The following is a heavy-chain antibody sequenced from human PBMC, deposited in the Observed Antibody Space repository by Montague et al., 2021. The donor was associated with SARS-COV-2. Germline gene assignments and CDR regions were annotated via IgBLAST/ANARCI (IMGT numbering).Heavy chain of an antibody. D-gene: IGHD4-23*01. J-gene: IGHJ4*02. V-gene: IGHV3-74*01. Sequence: SLSLSLAASGFTSSSYWMHWVRKGPGKGLVWVSRINRDGSVRSYADSVRGRFTISRDIAKNTLYLQMDGLRVEDTALYFCASSRTTVESGTAIDSWGQGTLVAVST. CDR3: ASSRTTVESGTAIDS. CDR2: INRDGSVR. CDR1: GFTSSSYW.